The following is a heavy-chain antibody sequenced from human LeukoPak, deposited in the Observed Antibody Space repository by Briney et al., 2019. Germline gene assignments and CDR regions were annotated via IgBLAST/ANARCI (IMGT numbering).Heavy chain of an antibody. Sequence: SETLSLTCAVSGCSISSGYYWGWIRQPPGKGLERIGSIYHSGSTYYNPSLKSRVTISVDTSKNQFSLKLSSVTAADTAVYYCAREVVPAAMYWYFDLWGRGTLVTVSS. J-gene: IGHJ2*01. V-gene: IGHV4-38-2*02. CDR3: AREVVPAAMYWYFDL. CDR2: IYHSGST. CDR1: GCSISSGYY. D-gene: IGHD2-2*01.